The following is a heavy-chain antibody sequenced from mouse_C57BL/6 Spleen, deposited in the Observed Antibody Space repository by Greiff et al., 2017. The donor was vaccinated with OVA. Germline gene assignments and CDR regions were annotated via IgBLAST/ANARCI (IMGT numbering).Heavy chain of an antibody. CDR2: ISSGGDYI. D-gene: IGHD4-1*01. CDR1: GFTFSSYA. CDR3: TRAGLGQYFDY. Sequence: EVKLVESGEGLVKPGGSLKLSCAASGFTFSSYAMSWVRQTPEKRLEWVAYISSGGDYIYYADTVKGRFTISRDNARNTLYLQMSSLKSEDTAMYYCTRAGLGQYFDYWGQGTTLTVSS. J-gene: IGHJ2*01. V-gene: IGHV5-9-1*02.